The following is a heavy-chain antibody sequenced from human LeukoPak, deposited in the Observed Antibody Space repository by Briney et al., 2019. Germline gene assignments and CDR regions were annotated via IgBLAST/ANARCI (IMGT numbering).Heavy chain of an antibody. Sequence: GGSLRLSCVASGFTFSSYSMSWVRQAPGKGLEWISYINSSSSTIYYADSVKGRFTISRDNAKNTLYLQMNSLRAEDTAVYYCARDPSSWLDYWGQGTLVTVSS. D-gene: IGHD6-13*01. CDR2: INSSSSTI. CDR1: GFTFSSYS. V-gene: IGHV3-48*04. CDR3: ARDPSSWLDY. J-gene: IGHJ4*02.